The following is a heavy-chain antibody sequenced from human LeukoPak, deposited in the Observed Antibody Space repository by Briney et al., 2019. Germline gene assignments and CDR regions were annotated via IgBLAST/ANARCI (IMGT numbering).Heavy chain of an antibody. CDR1: GFTFSSYS. D-gene: IGHD1-26*01. V-gene: IGHV3-48*02. CDR3: VRDGTWYDY. Sequence: QPGGSLRLSCAASGFTFSSYSMHWVRQTPGTGLEWVSYISISSSSIYYADSVKGRFTISRDNAKNSLSLQMNSLRDEDTAVYYCVRDGTWYDYWGQGTLVTVSS. J-gene: IGHJ4*02. CDR2: ISISSSSI.